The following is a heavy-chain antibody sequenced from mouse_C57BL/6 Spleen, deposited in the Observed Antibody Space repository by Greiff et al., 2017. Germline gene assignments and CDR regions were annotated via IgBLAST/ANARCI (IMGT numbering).Heavy chain of an antibody. Sequence: QVQLQQSGAELAKPGASVKLSCKASGYTFTSYWMHWVKQRPGQGLEWIGYINPSSGYTKYNQKFKGKATLTVDTSSSTAYMQLSSLTSEDSAVYYCAREDRDYWGQGTTLTVSS. CDR3: AREDRDY. J-gene: IGHJ2*01. CDR1: GYTFTSYW. V-gene: IGHV1-7*01. CDR2: INPSSGYT.